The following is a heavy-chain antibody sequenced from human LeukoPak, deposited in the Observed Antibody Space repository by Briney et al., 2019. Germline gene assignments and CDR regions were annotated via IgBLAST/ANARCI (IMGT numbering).Heavy chain of an antibody. J-gene: IGHJ4*02. Sequence: GGSLRLSCAASGFTSSSYGMHWVRQAPGKGLEWVAFIRYDGSNKYYADSVKGRFTISRDNSKNTLYLQMNSLRAEDTAVYYCAKFYGSGSYGTFDYWGQGTLVTVSS. CDR3: AKFYGSGSYGTFDY. CDR2: IRYDGSNK. CDR1: GFTSSSYG. V-gene: IGHV3-30*02. D-gene: IGHD3-10*01.